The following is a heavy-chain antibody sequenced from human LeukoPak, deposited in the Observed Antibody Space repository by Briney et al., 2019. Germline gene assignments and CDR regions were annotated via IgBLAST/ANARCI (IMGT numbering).Heavy chain of an antibody. V-gene: IGHV3-11*01. CDR3: ARADNPFSGSYYFF. D-gene: IGHD1-26*01. Sequence: GGSLRLSCAASGFTFSDYYMSWIRQAPGKGLEWVSYISSSGSTIYYADSVKGRFTISRDNANNSLYLQMNSLRAEDTAVYYCARADNPFSGSYYFFWGQGTLVTVSS. CDR1: GFTFSDYY. CDR2: ISSSGSTI. J-gene: IGHJ4*02.